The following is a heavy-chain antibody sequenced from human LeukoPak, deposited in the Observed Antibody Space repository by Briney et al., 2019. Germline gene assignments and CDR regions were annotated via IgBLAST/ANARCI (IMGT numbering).Heavy chain of an antibody. CDR2: IYTSGST. CDR3: ARQYSSSWVYYFDY. D-gene: IGHD6-13*01. Sequence: SETLSLTCTVSGGSISSYYWNWIRQPPGKGLEWIGYIYTSGSTNYNPSLKSRVTISVDMSKNQFSLKLSSVAAADTAVYYCARQYSSSWVYYFDYWGQGTLVTVSS. CDR1: GGSISSYY. J-gene: IGHJ4*02. V-gene: IGHV4-4*09.